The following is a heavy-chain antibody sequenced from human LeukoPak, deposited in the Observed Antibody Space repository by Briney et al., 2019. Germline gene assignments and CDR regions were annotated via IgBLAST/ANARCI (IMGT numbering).Heavy chain of an antibody. Sequence: PGGSLRLCCEASGFPFMTYAMNWIRQSPGKGLEWVAFLTRGSSNIQYAESVKGRFTISRDNGKDSLFLQMNSLRAEDTAVYYCARVVPVHEYYNSYMDVWGKGTTVTVSS. CDR2: LTRGSSNI. CDR3: ARVVPVHEYYNSYMDV. CDR1: GFPFMTYA. J-gene: IGHJ6*03. D-gene: IGHD1-1*01. V-gene: IGHV3-48*01.